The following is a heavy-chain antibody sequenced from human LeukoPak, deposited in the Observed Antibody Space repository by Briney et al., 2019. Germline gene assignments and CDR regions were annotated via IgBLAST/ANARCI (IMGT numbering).Heavy chain of an antibody. J-gene: IGHJ4*02. Sequence: QSGGSLRLSCAASGFTFEDYAMHWVRQVPGKGLEWVSGISWNRGIIEYADSVKGRFTISRDNAKNSLYLQMNSLRVEDTALYYCAKDGGLDKYGYNPLDSWGQGTLVTVSS. V-gene: IGHV3-9*01. CDR1: GFTFEDYA. CDR2: ISWNRGII. D-gene: IGHD5-24*01. CDR3: AKDGGLDKYGYNPLDS.